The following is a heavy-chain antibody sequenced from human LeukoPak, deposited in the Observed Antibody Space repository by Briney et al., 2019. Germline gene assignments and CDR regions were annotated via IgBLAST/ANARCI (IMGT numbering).Heavy chain of an antibody. CDR2: ISGDGDAT. Sequence: PGGSLRLSCAGSGFTFDDFAMHWVRQAPGKGLEWVSLISGDGDATYYADSVKGRFTISRDNNKNSLSLQMNNLTTEDTAFYYCAKGTGYSSGSFDYCGRGILVTVSS. CDR1: GFTFDDFA. J-gene: IGHJ4*02. V-gene: IGHV3-43*02. CDR3: AKGTGYSSGSFDY. D-gene: IGHD6-19*01.